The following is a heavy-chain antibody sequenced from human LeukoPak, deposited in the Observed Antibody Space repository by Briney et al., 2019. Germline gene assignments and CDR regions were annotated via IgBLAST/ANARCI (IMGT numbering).Heavy chain of an antibody. Sequence: GGSLRLSCAASGFTFSSYSMNWVRQAPGKGLEWVSSISSSSSYIYYADSVKGRFTISRDNAKNSLYLQMNSLRAEDTAVYYCARDMTRQQLPIDYWGQGTLVTVSS. V-gene: IGHV3-21*01. CDR1: GFTFSSYS. J-gene: IGHJ4*02. CDR3: ARDMTRQQLPIDY. CDR2: ISSSSSYI. D-gene: IGHD6-13*01.